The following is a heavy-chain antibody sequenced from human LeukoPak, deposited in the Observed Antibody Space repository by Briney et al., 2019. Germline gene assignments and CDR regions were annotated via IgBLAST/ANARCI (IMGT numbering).Heavy chain of an antibody. J-gene: IGHJ3*02. CDR2: IFPIFRTA. CDR3: ARDRGERDSTWSLPAHGFDI. D-gene: IGHD6-13*01. Sequence: VKVSCKASGGTFSSYAINWVRQAPGQGLEWMGRIFPIFRTANYAQKFQGRVTVTTDESTSTAYMELSSLRPEDTAMYYCARDRGERDSTWSLPAHGFDIWGQGTMVTVSS. CDR1: GGTFSSYA. V-gene: IGHV1-69*05.